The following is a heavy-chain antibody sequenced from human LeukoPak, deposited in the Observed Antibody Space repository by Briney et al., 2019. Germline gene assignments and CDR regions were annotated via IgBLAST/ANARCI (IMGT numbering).Heavy chain of an antibody. CDR2: IRSEANSYAT. V-gene: IGHV3-73*01. CDR1: GFTFSGSA. J-gene: IGHJ4*02. Sequence: PGGSLRLSCAASGFTFSGSAMHWVRQASGKGLEWVGRIRSEANSYATAYAASVKGRFTISRDDSKNTAYLQMNSLKTEDTAVYYCTRPRGYCSGGSCYPWYFDYWGQGTLVTVSS. CDR3: TRPRGYCSGGSCYPWYFDY. D-gene: IGHD2-15*01.